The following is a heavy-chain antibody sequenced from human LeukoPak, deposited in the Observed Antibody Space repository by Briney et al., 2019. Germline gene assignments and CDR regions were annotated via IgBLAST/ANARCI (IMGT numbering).Heavy chain of an antibody. Sequence: PGGSLRLSCAASGFTFSSYAMSWVRQAPGQGLEWVSGISGSGGSTYYADSVKGRFTISRDNSKNTLYLQMNSLRAEDTAVYYCAKWRGVPVAPYFDYWGQGTLVTVSS. D-gene: IGHD2-2*01. V-gene: IGHV3-23*01. CDR1: GFTFSSYA. J-gene: IGHJ4*02. CDR3: AKWRGVPVAPYFDY. CDR2: ISGSGGST.